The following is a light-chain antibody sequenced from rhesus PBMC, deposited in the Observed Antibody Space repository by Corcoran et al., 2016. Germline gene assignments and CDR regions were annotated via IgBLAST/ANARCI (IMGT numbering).Light chain of an antibody. V-gene: IGKV1S9*01. CDR3: QQGYSYPFT. Sequence: DIQMTQSPSSLSASVGDRVTITCQASQSLSNYLNWYQQKPGKIHKLLNYRSSSLQSGIPSRFSGSGSGTDFTLTISSLQPEDFATYYCQQGYSYPFTFGPGTKLDIK. CDR2: RSS. J-gene: IGKJ3*01. CDR1: QSLSNY.